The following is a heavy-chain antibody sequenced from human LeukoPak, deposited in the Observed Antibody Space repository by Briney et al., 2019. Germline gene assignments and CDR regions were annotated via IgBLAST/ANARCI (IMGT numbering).Heavy chain of an antibody. Sequence: ASVKVSCKASGYTFTGYYMHWVRQAPGQGLEWMGWINPNSGGTNYAQKFQGRVTMTSDTSISTAYMELSRLRSDDTAVYYCATFRDWLLGPGDYYYMDVWGKGTTVTVSS. V-gene: IGHV1-2*02. CDR3: ATFRDWLLGPGDYYYMDV. CDR1: GYTFTGYY. J-gene: IGHJ6*03. D-gene: IGHD3/OR15-3a*01. CDR2: INPNSGGT.